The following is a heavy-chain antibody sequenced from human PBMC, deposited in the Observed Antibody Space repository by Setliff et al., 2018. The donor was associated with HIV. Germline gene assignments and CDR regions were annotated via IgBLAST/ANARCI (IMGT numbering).Heavy chain of an antibody. CDR1: GYSIGSGYY. J-gene: IGHJ4*02. Sequence: SETLSLTCSVSGYSIGSGYYWGWIRQPPGKGLEWIGNIYHSENPHYNPSLKSRVTISVDTSKNQFSLKLNSVTAADTAVYYCARTPEDYDQYFFDRWGQGTLVTVSS. CDR3: ARTPEDYDQYFFDR. V-gene: IGHV4-38-2*01. D-gene: IGHD3-22*01. CDR2: IYHSENP.